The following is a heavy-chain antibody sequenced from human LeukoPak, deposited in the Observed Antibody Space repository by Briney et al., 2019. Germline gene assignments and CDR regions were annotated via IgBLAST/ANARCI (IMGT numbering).Heavy chain of an antibody. J-gene: IGHJ5*02. Sequence: SETLSLTCAVSGGSISSGGYSWSWIRQPAGKGLEWIGYIYHSGSTYYNPSLKSRVTISVDRSKNQFSLKLSSVTAADTAVYYCARGPRLWFGELFVDPWGQGTLVTVSS. V-gene: IGHV4-30-2*01. CDR1: GGSISSGGYS. CDR3: ARGPRLWFGELFVDP. D-gene: IGHD3-10*01. CDR2: IYHSGST.